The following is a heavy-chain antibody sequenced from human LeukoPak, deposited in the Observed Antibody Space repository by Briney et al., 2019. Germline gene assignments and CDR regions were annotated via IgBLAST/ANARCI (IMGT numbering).Heavy chain of an antibody. V-gene: IGHV4-30-2*01. CDR3: ARNLGKYYDILTGRGAFDI. J-gene: IGHJ3*02. D-gene: IGHD3-9*01. CDR2: IYHSGST. CDR1: GGSISSGGYY. Sequence: SQTLSLTCTVSGGSISSGGYYWSWIRQPPGKGLEWIGYIYHSGSTYYNPSLKSRVTISVDRSKNQFSLKLSSVTAADTAVYYCARNLGKYYDILTGRGAFDIWGQGTMVTVSS.